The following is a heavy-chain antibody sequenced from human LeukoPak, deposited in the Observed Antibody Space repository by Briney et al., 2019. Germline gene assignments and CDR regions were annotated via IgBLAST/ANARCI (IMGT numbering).Heavy chain of an antibody. Sequence: GGSLRLSCAASGFTVSSNYMSWVRQAPGKGLEWVSVIYSGGSTYYADSVKGRFTISRDNSKNTLYLQMNSLRAEDTAVYYCARVRDGYNDYYFDYWGQGTLVTVSS. D-gene: IGHD5-24*01. CDR2: IYSGGST. V-gene: IGHV3-53*01. CDR1: GFTVSSNY. CDR3: ARVRDGYNDYYFDY. J-gene: IGHJ4*02.